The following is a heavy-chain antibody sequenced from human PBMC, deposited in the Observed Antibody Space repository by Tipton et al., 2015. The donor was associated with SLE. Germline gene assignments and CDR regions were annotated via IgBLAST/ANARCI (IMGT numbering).Heavy chain of an antibody. D-gene: IGHD1-1*01. CDR2: NRGKAYGGTT. J-gene: IGHJ4*02. CDR1: GFTFGDYA. Sequence: SLRLSCTASGFTFGDYAMSWFRQAPGKGLEWVGFNRGKAYGGTTEYAASVKGRFTISRDDSKSIAYLQMNSLKTEDTAVYYCTRALEVPLNFDYWDQGTLVTVSS. V-gene: IGHV3-49*03. CDR3: TRALEVPLNFDY.